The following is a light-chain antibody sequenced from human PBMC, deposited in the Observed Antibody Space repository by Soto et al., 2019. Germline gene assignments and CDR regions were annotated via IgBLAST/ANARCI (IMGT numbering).Light chain of an antibody. Sequence: QSLLTQPPSASGTPGQRVTISCSGSSANIGINYVFWYQHLPGMAPQLLISGDNQRPSGVPDRFSGSKSGTSASLPISGLRSEDEVDYYCAAWDDTLSGYVFGTGTKVTVL. CDR1: SANIGINY. V-gene: IGLV1-47*02. CDR2: GDN. CDR3: AAWDDTLSGYV. J-gene: IGLJ1*01.